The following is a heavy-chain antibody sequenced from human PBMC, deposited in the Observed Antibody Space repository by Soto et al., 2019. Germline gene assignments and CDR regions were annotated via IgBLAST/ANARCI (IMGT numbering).Heavy chain of an antibody. CDR2: ISAYNGNT. D-gene: IGHD2-2*01. CDR3: AREREDIVVVPAADAFDI. CDR1: GYTFTSYG. V-gene: IGHV1-18*01. Sequence: ASVKVSCKASGYTFTSYGISWVRQAPGQGLEWMGWISAYNGNTNYAQKLQGRVTMTTDTSTSTAYMELRSLRSDDTAVYYCAREREDIVVVPAADAFDIWGQGTMVTVAS. J-gene: IGHJ3*02.